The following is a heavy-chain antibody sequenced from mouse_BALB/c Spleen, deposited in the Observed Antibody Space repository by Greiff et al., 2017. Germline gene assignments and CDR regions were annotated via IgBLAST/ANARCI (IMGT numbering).Heavy chain of an antibody. CDR3: ARGGIYYYGSRGDY. D-gene: IGHD1-1*01. Sequence: EVQLQQSGPGLVKPSQSLSLTCTVTGYSITSDYAWNWIRQFPGNKLEWMGYISYSGSTSYNPSLKSRISITRDTSKNQFFLQLNSVTTEDTATYYCARGGIYYYGSRGDYWGQGTSVTVSS. CDR2: ISYSGST. J-gene: IGHJ4*01. CDR1: GYSITSDYA. V-gene: IGHV3-2*02.